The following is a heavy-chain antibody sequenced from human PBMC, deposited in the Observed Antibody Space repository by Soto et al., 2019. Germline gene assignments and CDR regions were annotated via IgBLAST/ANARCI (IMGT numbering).Heavy chain of an antibody. CDR3: ARLRGYINPHYYYGMDV. V-gene: IGHV4-59*01. CDR2: IYYSGST. CDR1: GGSISSYY. Sequence: SETLSLTCTVSGGSISSYYWSWIRQPPGKGLEWIGYIYYSGSTNYNPSLKSRVTISVDTSKNQFSLKLSSVTAADTAVYYCARLRGYINPHYYYGMDVWGQGTTVTVSS. J-gene: IGHJ6*02. D-gene: IGHD5-18*01.